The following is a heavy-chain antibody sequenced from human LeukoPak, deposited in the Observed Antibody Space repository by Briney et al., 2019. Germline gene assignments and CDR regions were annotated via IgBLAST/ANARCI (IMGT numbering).Heavy chain of an antibody. J-gene: IGHJ4*02. D-gene: IGHD3-10*01. CDR2: IYPHIGDI. CDR3: ARGNNYGSGSLFYG. V-gene: IGHV1-46*01. CDR1: GYTFSSYY. Sequence: ASVKVSCKTSGYTFSSYYIHWVRQAPGQGLEWMGIIYPHIGDIQYAPKFRGRVTMTRDMSTTTVYMELSSLKSDDTAVYHCARGNNYGSGSLFYGWGQGTLVTVSS.